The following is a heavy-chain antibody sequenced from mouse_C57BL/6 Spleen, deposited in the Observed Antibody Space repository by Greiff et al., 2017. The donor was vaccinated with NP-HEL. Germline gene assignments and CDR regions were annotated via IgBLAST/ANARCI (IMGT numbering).Heavy chain of an antibody. J-gene: IGHJ2*01. CDR2: IDPETGGT. CDR3: TRWDSSGHYFDY. Sequence: QVQLQQSGAELVRPGASVTLSCKASGYTFTDYEMHWVKQTPVHGLEWIGAIDPETGGTAYNQKFKGKAILTADKSSSTAYMELRSLTSEDSAVYYCTRWDSSGHYFDYWGQGTTLTVSS. D-gene: IGHD3-2*02. V-gene: IGHV1-15*01. CDR1: GYTFTDYE.